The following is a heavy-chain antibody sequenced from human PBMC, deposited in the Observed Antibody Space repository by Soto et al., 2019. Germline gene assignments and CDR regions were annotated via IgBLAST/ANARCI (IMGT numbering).Heavy chain of an antibody. CDR1: GGSISSGGYY. D-gene: IGHD3-9*01. Sequence: SETLSLTCTVSGGSISSGGYYWSWIRQHPGKGLEWIGYIYYSGSTYYNPSLKSRVTISVGTSKNQFSLKLSSVTAADTAVYYCARVASNYYDILTGYYSPTCYFDYWGQGTLVTVSS. CDR2: IYYSGST. V-gene: IGHV4-31*03. CDR3: ARVASNYYDILTGYYSPTCYFDY. J-gene: IGHJ4*02.